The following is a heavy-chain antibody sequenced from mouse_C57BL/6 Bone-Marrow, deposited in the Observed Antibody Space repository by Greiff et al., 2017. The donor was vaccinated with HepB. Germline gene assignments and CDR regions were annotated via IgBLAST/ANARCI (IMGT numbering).Heavy chain of an antibody. CDR2: IYPRSGNT. D-gene: IGHD1-1*01. J-gene: IGHJ4*01. Sequence: VQLQQSGAELARPGASVKLSCKASGYTFTSYGISWVKQRTGQGLEWIGEIYPRSGNTYYNEKFKGKATLTADKSSSTAYMELRSLTSEDSAVYFCARSEFITTVVDVYYYAMDYWGQGTSVTVSS. CDR1: GYTFTSYG. V-gene: IGHV1-81*01. CDR3: ARSEFITTVVDVYYYAMDY.